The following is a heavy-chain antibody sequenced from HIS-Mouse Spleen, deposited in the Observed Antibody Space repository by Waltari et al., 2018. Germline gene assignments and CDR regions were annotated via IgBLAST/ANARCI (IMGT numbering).Heavy chain of an antibody. J-gene: IGHJ4*02. CDR2: INPNRGGK. V-gene: IGHV1-2*02. CDR3: ARVYSSSWRGFDY. Sequence: QVQLVQSGAEVKKPGASVKVSCKASGYTFTGYYMHWVRQAPGQGLEWMGWINPNRGGKNDAQKFQGRVTMTRDTSISTAYMELSRLRSDDTAVYYCARVYSSSWRGFDYWGQGTLVTVSS. CDR1: GYTFTGYY. D-gene: IGHD6-6*01.